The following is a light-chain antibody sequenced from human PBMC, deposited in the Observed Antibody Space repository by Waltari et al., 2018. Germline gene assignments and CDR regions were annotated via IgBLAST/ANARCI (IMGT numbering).Light chain of an antibody. V-gene: IGKV2-28*01. CDR1: QSLLHRNGYNY. CDR3: MQSLQALWT. J-gene: IGKJ1*01. Sequence: DIVMTQSPLSLPVTPGEPASISCRSSQSLLHRNGYNYLDWYLQKPGPSPQLLIYLGSNRASGVPDRFSGSGSGTDFTLKISRVEAEDVGVYYCMQSLQALWTFGPGTKVEIK. CDR2: LGS.